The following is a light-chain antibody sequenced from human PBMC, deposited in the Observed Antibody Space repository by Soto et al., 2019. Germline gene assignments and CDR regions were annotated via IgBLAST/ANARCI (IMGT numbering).Light chain of an antibody. V-gene: IGLV1-51*01. Sequence: QSALTQPASVSGSPGQSITISCTGTSSDVGGYKYVSWYQQLPGTAPKLLIYDSIKRPSGIPDRFSGSKSGTSATLGITGLQTGDEADYYCGTWDDRLSVVVLGGGTKLTVL. J-gene: IGLJ2*01. CDR2: DSI. CDR1: SSDVGGYKY. CDR3: GTWDDRLSVVV.